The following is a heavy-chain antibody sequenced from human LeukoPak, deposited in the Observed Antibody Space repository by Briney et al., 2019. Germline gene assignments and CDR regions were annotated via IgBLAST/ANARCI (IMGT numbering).Heavy chain of an antibody. CDR2: IYPGDSST. CDR1: GYRFISFW. V-gene: IGHV5-51*01. J-gene: IGHJ4*02. D-gene: IGHD6-6*01. Sequence: ESLKISCQGSGYRFISFWIGWVRQMPGKGLEWMGIIYPGDSSTRYSPSFQGQVTMSADKSISTAYLQWSSLKASDTAMYYCARQISSSPFDYWGQGTLVSVSS. CDR3: ARQISSSPFDY.